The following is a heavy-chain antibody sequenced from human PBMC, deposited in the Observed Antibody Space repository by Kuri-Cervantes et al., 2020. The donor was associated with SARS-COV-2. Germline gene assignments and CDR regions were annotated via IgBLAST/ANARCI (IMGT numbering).Heavy chain of an antibody. J-gene: IGHJ3*02. CDR1: GFTFSSYW. Sequence: GESLKISCAASGFTFSSYWMNWVRQAPGKGLEWVSRINSSGSSTSYADSVKGRFTISRDNAKNTLYLQMNSLRAEDTAVYYCARAPAAIIAGLTADSFDIWGQGTMVTVSS. CDR3: ARAPAAIIAGLTADSFDI. D-gene: IGHD2-2*02. V-gene: IGHV3-74*01. CDR2: INSSGSST.